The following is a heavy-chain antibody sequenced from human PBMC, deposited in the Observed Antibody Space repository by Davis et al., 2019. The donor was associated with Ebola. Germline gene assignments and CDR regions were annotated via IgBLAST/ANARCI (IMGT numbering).Heavy chain of an antibody. D-gene: IGHD6-19*01. CDR3: AREAEQQWLVRRDFDY. CDR1: GFTFSSYE. V-gene: IGHV3-48*03. Sequence: GGSLRLSCAASGFTFSSYEMNWVRQAPGKGLEWLSYISASASSIYYADSVRGRFTISRDNAKHSVYLQMNSLRAEDTAVYYCAREAEQQWLVRRDFDYWGQGTLVTVSS. J-gene: IGHJ4*02. CDR2: ISASASSI.